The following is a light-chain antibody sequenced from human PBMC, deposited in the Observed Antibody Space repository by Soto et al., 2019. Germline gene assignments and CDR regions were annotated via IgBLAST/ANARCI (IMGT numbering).Light chain of an antibody. CDR2: KIS. CDR3: MQGTHWPWT. V-gene: IGKV2-30*01. CDR1: QTIVYSNEEIF. J-gene: IGKJ1*01. Sequence: DVVMTQSPLSLPVALGQPASISCRPSQTIVYSNEEIFLHWFHQRPGQSPRRLIYKISNRDSGVPDRFSGSGSGTDFTLRISRVEAEDVGVYYCMQGTHWPWTFGQGTKVEIK.